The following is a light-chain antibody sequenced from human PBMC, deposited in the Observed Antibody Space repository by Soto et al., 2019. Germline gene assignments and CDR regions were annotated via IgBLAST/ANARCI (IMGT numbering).Light chain of an antibody. J-gene: IGLJ1*01. V-gene: IGLV2-14*03. CDR2: DVA. Sequence: QSVLTQPASVSDSPGQSITISCTGTSSDVGGSNFVSWYQQHPGKPPKLIIYDVANRPSGVSNRFSGSKSGSTASLIISRLQTEDEADYYCCSYAGSDTYVFGTGTKVTVL. CDR1: SSDVGGSNF. CDR3: CSYAGSDTYV.